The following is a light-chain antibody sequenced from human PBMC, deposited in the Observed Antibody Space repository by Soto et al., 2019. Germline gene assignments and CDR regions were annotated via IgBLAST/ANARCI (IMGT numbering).Light chain of an antibody. CDR2: RND. V-gene: IGLV1-47*01. Sequence: QSVLTQPPSTTGTPGQRVTISCSGRTSNIGYNFVYWYQHLPGTAPKLLIYRNDERPSGVPDRFSGSKSGTSASLAISGLRSEDDADYYCAAWDGSLSAWVFGGGTKLTVL. CDR3: AAWDGSLSAWV. CDR1: TSNIGYNF. J-gene: IGLJ3*02.